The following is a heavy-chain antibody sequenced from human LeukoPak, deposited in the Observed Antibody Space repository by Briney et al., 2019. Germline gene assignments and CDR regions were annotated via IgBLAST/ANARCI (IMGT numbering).Heavy chain of an antibody. CDR3: ASTVIGGYDAFDI. Sequence: PSETLSLTCTVSGGSISSYYWSWIRQPPGKGLEWIGYIYYSGSTNYNPSPKSRVTISVDTSKNQFSLKLSSVTAADTAVYYCASTVIGGYDAFDIWGQGTMVTVSS. CDR1: GGSISSYY. V-gene: IGHV4-59*01. D-gene: IGHD4-11*01. CDR2: IYYSGST. J-gene: IGHJ3*02.